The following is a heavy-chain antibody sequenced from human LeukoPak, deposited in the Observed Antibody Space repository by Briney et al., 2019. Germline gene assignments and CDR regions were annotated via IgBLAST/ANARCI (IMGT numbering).Heavy chain of an antibody. Sequence: GASVKVSCKASGGTFSSYAISWVRQAPGQGLEWMGRIIPILGIANYAQKFQGRVTITADKSTSTAYMELSSLRSEDTAVYYCARADYGDYVFDDSGQESLVTVYS. CDR1: GGTFSSYA. D-gene: IGHD4-17*01. CDR2: IIPILGIA. V-gene: IGHV1-69*04. CDR3: ARADYGDYVFDD. J-gene: IGHJ5*02.